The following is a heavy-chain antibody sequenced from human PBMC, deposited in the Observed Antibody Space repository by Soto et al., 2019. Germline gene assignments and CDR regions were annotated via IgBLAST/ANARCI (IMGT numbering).Heavy chain of an antibody. Sequence: ASVKVSCKASGGTFSSYAISWVRQAPGQGLEWMGGIIPIFGTANYAQKFQGRVTITADESTSTAYMELSSLRSEDTAVYYCARSLYRFLEWLSAYYYYGMDVWGQGTTVTVSS. D-gene: IGHD3-3*01. V-gene: IGHV1-69*13. CDR2: IIPIFGTA. CDR3: ARSLYRFLEWLSAYYYYGMDV. J-gene: IGHJ6*02. CDR1: GGTFSSYA.